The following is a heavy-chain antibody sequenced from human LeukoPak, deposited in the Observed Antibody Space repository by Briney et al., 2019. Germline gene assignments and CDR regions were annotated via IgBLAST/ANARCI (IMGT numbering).Heavy chain of an antibody. CDR3: ARDISSYGDSSLYDY. V-gene: IGHV3-48*01. D-gene: IGHD4-17*01. J-gene: IGHJ4*02. CDR2: ISSSSSTI. Sequence: GGSLRLSCAASGFTFSSHRMYWVRQAPGKGLEWVSYISSSSSTIYYADSVKGRFTISRDNAKNSLYLQMNSLRAEDTAVYYCARDISSYGDSSLYDYWGQGTLVTVSS. CDR1: GFTFSSHR.